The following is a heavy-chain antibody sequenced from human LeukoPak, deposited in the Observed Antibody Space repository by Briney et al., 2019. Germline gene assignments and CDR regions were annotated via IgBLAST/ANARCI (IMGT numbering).Heavy chain of an antibody. D-gene: IGHD3-10*01. V-gene: IGHV4-39*07. CDR2: IYHSGST. CDR3: ARLGWFEAWFDP. CDR1: GGSISSSSYY. Sequence: SETLSLTCTVSGGSISSSSYYWGWIRQPPGKGLEWIGSIYHSGSTYYNPSLKSRVTISVDTSKNQFSLKLSSVTAADTAVYYCARLGWFEAWFDPWGQGTLVTVSS. J-gene: IGHJ5*02.